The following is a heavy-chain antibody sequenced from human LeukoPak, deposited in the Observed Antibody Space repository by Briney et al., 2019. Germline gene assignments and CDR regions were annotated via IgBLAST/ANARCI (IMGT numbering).Heavy chain of an antibody. Sequence: GASVKVSCKASGYTFSGYYMHWVRQAPGQGLEWMGWINPNGGTNYAQKFQGRVTMTRDTSISTAYMELSSLRSGDTAVYYCARGWGVRGVTRDYWGQGTLVTVSS. D-gene: IGHD3-10*01. CDR1: GYTFSGYY. V-gene: IGHV1-2*02. CDR2: INPNGGT. J-gene: IGHJ4*02. CDR3: ARGWGVRGVTRDY.